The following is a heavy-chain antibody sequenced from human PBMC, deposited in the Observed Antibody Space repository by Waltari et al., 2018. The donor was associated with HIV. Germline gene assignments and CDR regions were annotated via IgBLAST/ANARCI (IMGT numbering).Heavy chain of an antibody. CDR3: ARVGYCSGSNCYLDYGTDV. CDR1: GGSINSYS. J-gene: IGHJ6*02. D-gene: IGHD2-2*01. Sequence: QVQLQESGPGLVKPSDTLSLTCSVSGGSINSYSWSWIRQPPGKRLEWIGYIYYSGSTKYNPSLKSRVTISVDTSKNQFSLRLSSVTAADTAVYYCARVGYCSGSNCYLDYGTDVWGQGTTVTVSS. V-gene: IGHV4-59*01. CDR2: IYYSGST.